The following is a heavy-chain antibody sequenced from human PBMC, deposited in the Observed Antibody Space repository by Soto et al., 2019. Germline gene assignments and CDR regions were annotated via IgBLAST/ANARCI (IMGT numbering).Heavy chain of an antibody. V-gene: IGHV4-61*01. Sequence: SETLSLTCTVSGGSVNSGSNYWSWIRQPPGKGLEWIGYIYYSGSTNYNPSLKSRVTISVDTSKNQFSLKLSSVTAADTAVYYCARLGPYSSSSYYYGMDVWGQGTTVTSP. D-gene: IGHD6-13*01. CDR2: IYYSGST. CDR3: ARLGPYSSSSYYYGMDV. CDR1: GGSVNSGSNY. J-gene: IGHJ6*02.